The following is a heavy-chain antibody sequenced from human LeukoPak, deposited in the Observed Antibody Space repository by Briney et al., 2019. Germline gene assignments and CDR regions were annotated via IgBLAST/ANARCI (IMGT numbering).Heavy chain of an antibody. CDR1: GGSISSGSYY. CDR2: IYTSGST. J-gene: IGHJ4*02. CDR3: ARDLCSGGSCYPDY. V-gene: IGHV4-61*02. D-gene: IGHD2-15*01. Sequence: SETLSLTCTVSGGSISSGSYYWSWIRQPAGKGLEWIGRIYTSGSTNYNPSLKSRVTISVDTSKNQSSLKLSSVTAADTAVYYCARDLCSGGSCYPDYWGQGTLVTVSS.